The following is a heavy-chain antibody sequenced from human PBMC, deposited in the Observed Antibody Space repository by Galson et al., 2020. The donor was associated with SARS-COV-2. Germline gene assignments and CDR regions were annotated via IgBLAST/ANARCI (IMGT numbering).Heavy chain of an antibody. V-gene: IGHV3-30*04. D-gene: IGHD3-10*01. CDR3: AREPTYGSGSFFDY. Sequence: LSLTCAASGFTFSSYAMHWVRQAPGKGLEWVAVISYDGSNKYYADSVKGRFTISRDNSKNTLYLQMNSLRAEDTAVYYCAREPTYGSGSFFDYWGQGTLVTVSS. CDR2: ISYDGSNK. CDR1: GFTFSSYA. J-gene: IGHJ4*02.